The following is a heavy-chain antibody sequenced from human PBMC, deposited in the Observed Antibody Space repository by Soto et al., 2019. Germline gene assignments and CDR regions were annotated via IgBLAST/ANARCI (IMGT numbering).Heavy chain of an antibody. CDR3: AKGALRYSTHRVGDY. CDR2: ISYDGSNK. D-gene: IGHD5-18*01. J-gene: IGHJ4*02. CDR1: GFTFRSYG. Sequence: QVQLVESGGGVVQPGRSLRLSCAASGFTFRSYGMHWVRQAPGKGLEWVAVISYDGSNKYYADSVKGRFTIYRDNSKNTLYLQMNSLRAEDTAVYYCAKGALRYSTHRVGDYWGQGTLVTVSS. V-gene: IGHV3-30*18.